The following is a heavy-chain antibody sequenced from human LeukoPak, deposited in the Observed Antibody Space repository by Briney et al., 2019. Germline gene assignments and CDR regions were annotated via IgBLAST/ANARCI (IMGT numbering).Heavy chain of an antibody. J-gene: IGHJ4*02. CDR2: IYPGDSDS. CDR3: ARRSSSWHFDY. Sequence: GESLKISFKGSGYTFTSYWIGWVRQMPGKGLEWMGIIYPGDSDSRYSPSFEGQVTISAAKSINTAYLQWSSLKASDTAMYYCARRSSSWHFDYWGQGTLVTVSS. D-gene: IGHD6-13*01. CDR1: GYTFTSYW. V-gene: IGHV5-51*01.